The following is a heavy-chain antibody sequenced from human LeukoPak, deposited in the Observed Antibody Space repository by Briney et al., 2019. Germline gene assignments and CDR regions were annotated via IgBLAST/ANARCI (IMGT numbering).Heavy chain of an antibody. J-gene: IGHJ3*02. Sequence: VSVKVSCKASGYTFTGYYMHWVRQAPGQGLEWMGWINPNSGGTNYAQKFQGRVTMTRDTSISTAYMELSRLRSDDTAVYYCARVGYDILTGLIAFDIWGQGTMVTVSS. D-gene: IGHD3-9*01. CDR1: GYTFTGYY. CDR2: INPNSGGT. CDR3: ARVGYDILTGLIAFDI. V-gene: IGHV1-2*02.